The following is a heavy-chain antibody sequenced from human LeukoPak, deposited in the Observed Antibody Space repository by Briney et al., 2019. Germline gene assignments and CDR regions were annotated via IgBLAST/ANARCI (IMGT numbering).Heavy chain of an antibody. Sequence: SQTLSLTCTVSGGSISSGDYYWSWIRQPPGKGLEWIGYIYYSGSTYYNPSLKSRVTISVDTSKNQFSLKLSSVTAADTAVYYCAREDVAGVPNYDYWGQGTLVTVSS. CDR2: IYYSGST. CDR1: GGSISSGDYY. J-gene: IGHJ4*02. CDR3: AREDVAGVPNYDY. D-gene: IGHD2-15*01. V-gene: IGHV4-30-4*01.